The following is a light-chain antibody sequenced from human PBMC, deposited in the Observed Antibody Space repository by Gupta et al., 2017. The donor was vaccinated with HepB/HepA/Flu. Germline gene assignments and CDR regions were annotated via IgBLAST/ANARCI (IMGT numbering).Light chain of an antibody. CDR1: QIVTSSY. Sequence: EIVLTQFPGTLSLSPGERATLSCRASQIVTSSYLAWDQQKPGQPPRLLIYGASSRATGIPDRFSASWSGIEFALTITRLEPEDFAVYYCHQYCNSPRTFGQGTKVEIK. CDR2: GAS. V-gene: IGKV3-20*01. CDR3: HQYCNSPRT. J-gene: IGKJ1*01.